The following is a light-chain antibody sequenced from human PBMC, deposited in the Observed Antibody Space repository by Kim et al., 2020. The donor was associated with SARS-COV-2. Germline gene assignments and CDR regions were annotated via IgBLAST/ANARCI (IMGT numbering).Light chain of an antibody. Sequence: PSAISCRSSQSLLQSNGYNYLYWYLQKPGQSQLLLIYLGSMRASGVPDRFSGSGAGADFTLKISRVEAEDVGVYYCMQALQTPLTFGGGTKVDIK. CDR2: LGS. CDR3: MQALQTPLT. J-gene: IGKJ4*01. CDR1: QSLLQSNGYNY. V-gene: IGKV2-28*01.